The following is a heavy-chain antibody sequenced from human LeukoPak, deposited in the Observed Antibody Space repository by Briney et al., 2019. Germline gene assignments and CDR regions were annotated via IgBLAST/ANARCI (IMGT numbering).Heavy chain of an antibody. CDR3: ARDLAAAGTWFDP. CDR2: IWYDTSNK. V-gene: IGHV3-33*01. CDR1: GFTFSSYG. Sequence: PGRSLRLSCAASGFTFSSYGMHWVRQAPGKGLEWVAVIWYDTSNKYYADSAKGRFTISRDNSKNTLYLQMNSLRAEDTAVYYCARDLAAAGTWFDPWGQGTLVTVSS. J-gene: IGHJ5*02. D-gene: IGHD6-13*01.